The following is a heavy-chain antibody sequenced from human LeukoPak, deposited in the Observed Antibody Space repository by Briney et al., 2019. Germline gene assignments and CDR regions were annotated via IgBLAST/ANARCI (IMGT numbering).Heavy chain of an antibody. V-gene: IGHV3-23*01. D-gene: IGHD1-26*01. Sequence: GGSLRLSCAASGFTFSNFAMSWVRQAPGKGLECVSLISANGGATYYADSVKGRFTISRDNSKSTLYLQMNSLRAEDTAVYYCAKVLSGSQDYWGQGTLVTVFS. CDR2: ISANGGAT. J-gene: IGHJ4*02. CDR1: GFTFSNFA. CDR3: AKVLSGSQDY.